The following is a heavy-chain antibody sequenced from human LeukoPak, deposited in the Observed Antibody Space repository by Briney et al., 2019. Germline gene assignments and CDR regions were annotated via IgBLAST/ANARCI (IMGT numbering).Heavy chain of an antibody. J-gene: IGHJ5*02. CDR2: IYYSGST. V-gene: IGHV4-59*01. D-gene: IGHD3-22*01. CDR3: ARGRGPNYYDSSGPSGWFDP. CDR1: GGSISSYY. Sequence: SETLSLTCTVSGGSISSYYWSWIRQPPGKGLEWIGYIYYSGSTNYNPSLKSRVTISVDTSKNQFSLKLSSVTAADTAVYYCARGRGPNYYDSSGPSGWFDPWGQGTLVTVSS.